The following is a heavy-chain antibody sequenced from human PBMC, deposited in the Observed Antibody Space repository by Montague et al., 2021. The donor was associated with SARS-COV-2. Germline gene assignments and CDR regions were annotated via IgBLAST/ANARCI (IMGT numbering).Heavy chain of an antibody. CDR3: ARHTSAWYDYFEE. CDR2: TGST. D-gene: IGHD6-19*01. V-gene: IGHV4-39*01. J-gene: IGHJ4*02. Sequence: TGSTYYNPSLKSRVTISVDTSRNQFSLKLSSVTAADTAIYYCARHTSAWYDYFEEWGQGTLVTCSS.